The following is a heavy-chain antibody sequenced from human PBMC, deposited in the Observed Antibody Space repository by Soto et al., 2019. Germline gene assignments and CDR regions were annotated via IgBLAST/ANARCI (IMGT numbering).Heavy chain of an antibody. CDR3: ASGGETPYYDFWSGYYNNWFDP. J-gene: IGHJ5*02. CDR1: GGSFSGYY. CDR2: INHSGST. V-gene: IGHV4-34*01. D-gene: IGHD3-3*01. Sequence: SETLSLTCAVYGGSFSGYYWSWIRQPPGKGLEWIGEINHSGSTNYNPSFKSRVTISVDTSKNQFSLKLSSVTAADTAVYYCASGGETPYYDFWSGYYNNWFDPWGQGTLVTV.